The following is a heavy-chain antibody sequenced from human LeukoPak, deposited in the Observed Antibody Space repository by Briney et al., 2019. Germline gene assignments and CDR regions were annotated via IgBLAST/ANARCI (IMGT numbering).Heavy chain of an antibody. D-gene: IGHD1-26*01. CDR3: ARVGAPFDY. Sequence: KPSETLSLTCTVSGGSISSSSYYWGWIRQPPGKGLEWIGSIYYSGSTYYNPSLKSRVTISVDTSKNQFSLKLSSVTAADTAVYYCARVGAPFDYWGQGTLVTVSS. CDR2: IYYSGST. J-gene: IGHJ4*02. CDR1: GGSISSSSYY. V-gene: IGHV4-39*07.